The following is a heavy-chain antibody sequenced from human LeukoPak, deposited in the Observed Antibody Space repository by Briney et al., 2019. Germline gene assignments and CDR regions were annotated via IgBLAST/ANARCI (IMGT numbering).Heavy chain of an antibody. CDR3: AIDYGGYYYYYYYMDV. CDR2: INPSGGST. D-gene: IGHD4-17*01. CDR1: GYTFTSYY. V-gene: IGHV1-46*01. J-gene: IGHJ6*03. Sequence: ASVKVSSKASGYTFTSYYIHWVGQAPGQGMDWMGIINPSGGSTSYAQRFQGRVTMTRDTSISTAYMGVSRLRSDDTAVYYCAIDYGGYYYYYYYMDVWGKGTTVTVSS.